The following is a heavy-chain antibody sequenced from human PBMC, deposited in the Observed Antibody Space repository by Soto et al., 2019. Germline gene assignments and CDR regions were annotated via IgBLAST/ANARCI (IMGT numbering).Heavy chain of an antibody. Sequence: PSXTLSLTCAVSGGSMSSGGYSWSWIRQPPGKGLEWIGYIYHSGSTYYNPSLKSRVTISVDKSKNQFSLKLSSVTAADTAVYYCAGVDTAMVLGYWGQGTLVTVSS. V-gene: IGHV4-30-2*01. CDR3: AGVDTAMVLGY. J-gene: IGHJ4*02. CDR2: IYHSGST. D-gene: IGHD5-18*01. CDR1: GGSMSSGGYS.